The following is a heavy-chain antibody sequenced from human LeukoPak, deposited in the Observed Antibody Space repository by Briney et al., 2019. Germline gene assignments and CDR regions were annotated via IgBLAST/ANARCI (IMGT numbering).Heavy chain of an antibody. J-gene: IGHJ4*02. V-gene: IGHV3-53*01. CDR2: IYSGGST. CDR3: VTLPTGDY. Sequence: GGSLRLSCAAFGFTVSRNHMTCVRQAPGKGLEWVSIIYSGGSTYYADSVRGRFTISRDSSQNTLYLQMNGLRAEDTAVYYCVTLPTGDYWGQGTLVTVSS. CDR1: GFTVSRNH. D-gene: IGHD2-15*01.